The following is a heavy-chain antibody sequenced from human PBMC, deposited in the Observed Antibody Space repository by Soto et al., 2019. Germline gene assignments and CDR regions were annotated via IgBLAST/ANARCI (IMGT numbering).Heavy chain of an antibody. J-gene: IGHJ4*02. V-gene: IGHV3-73*02. CDR3: TRRRDWTAMDPLDY. D-gene: IGHD5-18*01. CDR1: GFTLSDSA. Sequence: EVQLVESGGGLVQPGGSLKLSCAASGFTLSDSAMHWVRQASGKGLEWVGRIRSKVNTYATAYAASVKGRFTISRDDSVNTTYLQMKSLKAEDTAVYYCTRRRDWTAMDPLDYWGQRTLVTVSS. CDR2: IRSKVNTYAT.